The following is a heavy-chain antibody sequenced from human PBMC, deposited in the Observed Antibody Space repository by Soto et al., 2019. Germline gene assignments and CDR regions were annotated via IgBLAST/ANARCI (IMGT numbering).Heavy chain of an antibody. CDR3: GTFPGVGRGGEDY. D-gene: IGHD3-16*01. CDR2: ISYDGSNK. V-gene: IGHV3-30*03. CDR1: GFTFSSYG. Sequence: QVQLVESGGGVVQPGRSLRLSCAASGFTFSSYGMHWVRQAPGKGLEWVAVISYDGSNKYYADSVKGRFTISRDNSKNTLYLKMNGLGAEDTVVYYWGTFPGVGRGGEDYWGQGTLVTVSS. J-gene: IGHJ4*02.